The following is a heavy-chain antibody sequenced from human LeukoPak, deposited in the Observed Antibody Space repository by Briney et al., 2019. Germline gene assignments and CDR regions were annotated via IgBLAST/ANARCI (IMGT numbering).Heavy chain of an antibody. J-gene: IGHJ4*02. V-gene: IGHV3-48*03. D-gene: IGHD2-15*01. CDR2: ISSSGRTT. CDR3: ARGPRDPTEFCSGGRCAPTYEF. CDR1: GFTFNIYE. Sequence: PGGSLRLSCVVSGFTFNIYEMNWVRQAPGKGLEWVSYISSSGRTTYYADSVTGRFTISRDNAKNSLYLQMNSLRVDDTAVYYCARGPRDPTEFCSGGRCAPTYEFWGQGTLVTVSS.